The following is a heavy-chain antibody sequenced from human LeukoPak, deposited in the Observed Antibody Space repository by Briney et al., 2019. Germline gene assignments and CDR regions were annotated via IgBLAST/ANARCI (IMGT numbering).Heavy chain of an antibody. CDR2: IGTGGST. V-gene: IGHV3-23*01. CDR3: ARAPEWLVPWMRMDV. Sequence: PGGSLRLSCAASGFTFSTFAFSWVRQAPGKGLEWVSAIGTGGSTYYGDSVKGRFTVSRDDSKNTLYLHMSSLRAEDTAVYYCARAPEWLVPWMRMDVWGQGTTVTVSS. CDR1: GFTFSTFA. D-gene: IGHD6-19*01. J-gene: IGHJ6*02.